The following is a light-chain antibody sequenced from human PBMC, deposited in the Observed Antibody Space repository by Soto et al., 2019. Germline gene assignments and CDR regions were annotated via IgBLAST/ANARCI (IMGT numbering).Light chain of an antibody. CDR2: EVT. V-gene: IGLV2-8*01. CDR3: SSYAGNNNLI. CDR1: SSDVGGYNY. Sequence: QSVLTQPPSASGSPGQSVTISCTGTSSDVGGYNYVSWFQQHPGKAPKLMIYEVTKRPSGVPARFSGSKSGNTASLTVSGLQAEDEADYYCSSYAGNNNLIFGGGTQLTVL. J-gene: IGLJ2*01.